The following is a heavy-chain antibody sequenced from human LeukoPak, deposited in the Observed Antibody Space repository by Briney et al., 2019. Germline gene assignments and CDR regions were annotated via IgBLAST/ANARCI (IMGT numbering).Heavy chain of an antibody. CDR2: VSGGGETT. CDR3: ARDYADYVGYFFFDY. J-gene: IGHJ4*02. D-gene: IGHD4-17*01. V-gene: IGHV3-23*01. CDR1: GFTFTNYA. Sequence: GGSLRLSCAASGFTFTNYAMNWVRQAPGKGLEWVSSVSGGGETTYYADSAKGRLTISRDNSQNTLYLQMNSLRAEDTAVYYCARDYADYVGYFFFDYWGQGTLVTVSS.